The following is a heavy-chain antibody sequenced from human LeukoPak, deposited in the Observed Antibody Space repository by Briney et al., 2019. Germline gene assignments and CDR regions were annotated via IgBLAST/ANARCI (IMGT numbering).Heavy chain of an antibody. Sequence: SETLSLTCAVYHGSFSGYYWSCIRLPPGKGLEWTGYIYHIGSTYYNPSLKRRVTISIDRPKNQASLTLPSVTAADTAVSYCAREGHAGSGSYFPPFFDYWGQGTLVTISS. CDR3: AREGHAGSGSYFPPFFDY. CDR2: IYHIGST. J-gene: IGHJ4*02. CDR1: HGSFSGYY. V-gene: IGHV4-34*01. D-gene: IGHD3-10*01.